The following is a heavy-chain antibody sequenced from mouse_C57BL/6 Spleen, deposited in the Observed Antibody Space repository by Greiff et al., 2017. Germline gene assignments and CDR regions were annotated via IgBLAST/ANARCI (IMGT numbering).Heavy chain of an antibody. Sequence: VQLQQSVAELVRPGASVKLSCTASGFDIKNTCMHWVKQRPEQGLEWIGRIDPANGDTNYAPKFQGKATITADTSSNTAYLQLSSLTSEDTAIYAVARGDSSYRYLDVWGTGTTVTVSS. CDR1: GFDIKNTC. CDR3: ARGDSSYRYLDV. V-gene: IGHV14-3*01. CDR2: IDPANGDT. J-gene: IGHJ1*03. D-gene: IGHD2-12*01.